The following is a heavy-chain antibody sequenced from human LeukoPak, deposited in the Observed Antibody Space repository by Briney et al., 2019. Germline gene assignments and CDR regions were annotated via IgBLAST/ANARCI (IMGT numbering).Heavy chain of an antibody. CDR3: ARVGYSGYDPYYFDY. V-gene: IGHV4-4*07. CDR2: IYTSGST. Sequence: SETLSLTCTVSGGSISIYYWSWIRQPAGKGLEWIGRIYTSGSTNYNPSLKSRVTMSVDTFKNQFSLKMSCVTAADTAVYYCARVGYSGYDPYYFDYRGQGTLVTVSS. D-gene: IGHD5-12*01. CDR1: GGSISIYY. J-gene: IGHJ4*02.